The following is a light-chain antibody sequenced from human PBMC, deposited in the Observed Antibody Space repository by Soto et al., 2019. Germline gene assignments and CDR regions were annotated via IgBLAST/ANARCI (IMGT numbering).Light chain of an antibody. CDR3: SSFTSTTSLYV. CDR1: GSDIAGYNY. V-gene: IGLV2-14*01. J-gene: IGLJ1*01. CDR2: QVT. Sequence: QSVLAQPASVSGSPGQSITISCTGTGSDIAGYNYVSWFQQHPGKAPKLMMYQVTIRPSGVSNRFSGAKSGNTASLTISGIQAEDEAEYYCSSFTSTTSLYVFGTG.